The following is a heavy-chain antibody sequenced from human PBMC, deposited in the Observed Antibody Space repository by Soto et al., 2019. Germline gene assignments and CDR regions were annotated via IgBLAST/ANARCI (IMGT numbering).Heavy chain of an antibody. D-gene: IGHD6-13*01. CDR2: IYVTGAV. J-gene: IGHJ1*01. CDR3: VKDESINWYSGHFRH. V-gene: IGHV4-31*03. Sequence: PSETLSLTCSVSGAALNSGNYYWSWIRQVPGKGLEWIGHIYVTGAVDYNPSLRDRITISQDTSERQFSLNLRLVTAADTAVYYCVKDESINWYSGHFRHWGQGTLVTVSS. CDR1: GAALNSGNYY.